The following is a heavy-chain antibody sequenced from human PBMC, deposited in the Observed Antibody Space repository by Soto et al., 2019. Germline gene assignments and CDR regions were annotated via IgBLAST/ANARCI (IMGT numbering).Heavy chain of an antibody. V-gene: IGHV6-1*01. CDR3: ARDQVWFGELRNWFDP. CDR1: GDSVSSNSAA. CDR2: TYYRSKWYN. D-gene: IGHD3-10*01. J-gene: IGHJ5*02. Sequence: SQTLSLTCAISGDSVSSNSAAWNWIRRSPSRGLEWLGRTYYRSKWYNDYAVSVKSRITINPDTSKNQFSLQLNSVTPEDTAVYYCARDQVWFGELRNWFDPWGQGTLVTVSS.